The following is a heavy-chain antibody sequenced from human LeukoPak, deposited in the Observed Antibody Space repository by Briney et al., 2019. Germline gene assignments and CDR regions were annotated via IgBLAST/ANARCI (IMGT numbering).Heavy chain of an antibody. V-gene: IGHV4-61*02. CDR2: IYTSGRP. CDR3: ARVSGYGPFFYYYMDV. J-gene: IGHJ6*03. CDR1: GDSISSDTYY. D-gene: IGHD6-25*01. Sequence: SETLSLTCTVSGDSISSDTYYWSWIRQPAGKGLEWVGRIYTSGRPNYNPSLRSRVTISVDTSKNQFSLKLISVTAADTAVYYCARVSGYGPFFYYYMDVWGKGATVTVSS.